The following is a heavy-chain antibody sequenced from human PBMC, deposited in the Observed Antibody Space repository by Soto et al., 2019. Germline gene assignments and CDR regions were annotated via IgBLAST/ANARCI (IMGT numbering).Heavy chain of an antibody. D-gene: IGHD3-3*01. J-gene: IGHJ4*02. CDR3: AHRVLRTVFGLVTTTAIYFDF. CDR2: IYWDDDK. V-gene: IGHV2-5*02. Sequence: QITLKESGPTVVKPTETLTLTCTFSGFSLTTSGVGVGWVRQSPGKAPEWLALIYWDDDKRYSTSLKSRLTTTQDTSKHQVVLTMANVDPADTATYYCAHRVLRTVFGLVTTTAIYFDFWGQGTPVVVSS. CDR1: GFSLTTSGVG.